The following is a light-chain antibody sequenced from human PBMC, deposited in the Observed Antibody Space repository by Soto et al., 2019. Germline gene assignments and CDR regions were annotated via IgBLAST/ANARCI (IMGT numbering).Light chain of an antibody. Sequence: EIVMTQSPATLSVSPGERATLSCRASQSLSGKLAWFQQRPGQAPRLLIYDPSTRATGIPARFSGSGSGTEFTLTISSLQSEDFAVYYCQQYSMWLWTFGQGTKLEIK. J-gene: IGKJ1*01. V-gene: IGKV3-15*01. CDR3: QQYSMWLWT. CDR2: DPS. CDR1: QSLSGK.